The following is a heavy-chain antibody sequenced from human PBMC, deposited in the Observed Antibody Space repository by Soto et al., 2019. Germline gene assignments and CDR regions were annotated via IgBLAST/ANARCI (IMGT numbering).Heavy chain of an antibody. D-gene: IGHD6-13*01. CDR2: ISAYNGDT. CDR1: GYTFSTSG. CDR3: ASGRSLAAAGAPFDY. J-gene: IGHJ4*02. V-gene: IGHV1-18*01. Sequence: GASVKVCCKTSGYTFSTSGISWVRQAPGQGLEWMGWISAYNGDTNYARKLQGRVTMTTDTSTSIAYMELTSLRSDDTAVYYCASGRSLAAAGAPFDYWGQGTLVTVSS.